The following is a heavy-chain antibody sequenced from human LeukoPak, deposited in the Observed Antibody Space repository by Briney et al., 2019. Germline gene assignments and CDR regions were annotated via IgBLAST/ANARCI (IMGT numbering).Heavy chain of an antibody. CDR3: ARAPNNWNDLIVAY. V-gene: IGHV1-2*02. Sequence: EASVTVSCKSSGYTFTGYYLHWVRQAPGQGLEWMGWINPNSGGTNYAQKFQGRVSMTRDTSISTAYMALSRLRSDDTAVYYCARAPNNWNDLIVAYWGQGTLVTVSS. D-gene: IGHD1-1*01. CDR2: INPNSGGT. CDR1: GYTFTGYY. J-gene: IGHJ4*02.